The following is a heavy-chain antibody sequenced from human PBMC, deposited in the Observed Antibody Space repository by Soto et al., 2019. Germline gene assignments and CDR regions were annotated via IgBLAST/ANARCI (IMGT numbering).Heavy chain of an antibody. CDR2: ISNTGGGT. V-gene: IGHV3-23*01. D-gene: IGHD3-22*01. CDR1: GVAFSPYA. CDR3: AVGRHKTSGSNTWFDP. J-gene: IGHJ5*02. Sequence: GGSLRLSCAASGVAFSPYAMNWVRQAPGKGLEWVSTISNTGGGTFYAGSVKGRFTISRDNSKNTLYLQMHSLRADDSAIYFCAVGRHKTSGSNTWFDPWGRGTLVTVSS.